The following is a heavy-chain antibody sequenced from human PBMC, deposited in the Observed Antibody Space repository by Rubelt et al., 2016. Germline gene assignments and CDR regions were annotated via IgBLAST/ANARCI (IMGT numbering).Heavy chain of an antibody. V-gene: IGHV2-5*02. J-gene: IGHJ4*02. Sequence: ESGPTLVKPTQTLTLTCTFSGFSLSTTATGVGVGWIHQPPGKALEWLALIYWDDDNRYSPSLKNRLTITKDTSKNQVVLTMTNMDPVDTATYYCAHRRRASSTGTTGPSYFDYWGQGTLVTVSS. D-gene: IGHD1-1*01. CDR2: IYWDDDN. CDR3: AHRRRASSTGTTGPSYFDY. CDR1: GFSLSTTATGVG.